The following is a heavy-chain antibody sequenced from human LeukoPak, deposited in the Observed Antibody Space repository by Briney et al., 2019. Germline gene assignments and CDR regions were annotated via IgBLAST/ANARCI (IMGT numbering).Heavy chain of an antibody. CDR3: ARRPLGSYGYGAFDY. V-gene: IGHV4-39*01. J-gene: IGHJ4*02. CDR1: GGSISSSSYY. Sequence: KPSETLSLTCTVSGGSISSSSYYWGWIRQPPGKGLEWIGSIYYSGSTYYNPSLKSRVTISVDTSKNQFSLKLSSVTAADTAVYYCARRPLGSYGYGAFDYWGQGTLVTVSS. D-gene: IGHD5-18*01. CDR2: IYYSGST.